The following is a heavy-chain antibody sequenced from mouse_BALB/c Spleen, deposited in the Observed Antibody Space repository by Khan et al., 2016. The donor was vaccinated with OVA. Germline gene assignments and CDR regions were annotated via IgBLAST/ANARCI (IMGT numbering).Heavy chain of an antibody. CDR3: ARQPYYHYNIMDY. J-gene: IGHJ4*01. Sequence: QVQLKQSGPGLAAPSQSLSITCTISGFSLTNYGVHWIRQPPGKGLEWLVVIWSDGSTTYTSALQSRLTITKDNSQSQVFLKMNGLQTDYTAIYFCARQPYYHYNIMDYWGQGTSVTVSS. CDR1: GFSLTNYG. CDR2: IWSDGST. V-gene: IGHV2-6-1*01. D-gene: IGHD2-10*01.